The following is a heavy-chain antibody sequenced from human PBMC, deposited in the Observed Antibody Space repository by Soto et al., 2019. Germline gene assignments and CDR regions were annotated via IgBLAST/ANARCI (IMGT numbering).Heavy chain of an antibody. J-gene: IGHJ5*02. Sequence: PSETLSLTCTVSGVSISSYYWSWIRQPPGKGLEWIGYIYYSGSTNYNPSLKSRVTISVDTSKNQFSMKLSSVTAADTAVYYCARDRVESSSSWYPSGWFDPWGQGTLVTVS. CDR3: ARDRVESSSSWYPSGWFDP. CDR1: GVSISSYY. D-gene: IGHD6-13*01. CDR2: IYYSGST. V-gene: IGHV4-59*01.